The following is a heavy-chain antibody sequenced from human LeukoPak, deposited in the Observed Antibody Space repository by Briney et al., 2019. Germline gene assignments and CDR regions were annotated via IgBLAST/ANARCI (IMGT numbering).Heavy chain of an antibody. D-gene: IGHD5-24*01. CDR1: GYSFSDYW. CDR2: IYPGDTET. Sequence: SGESLKISCTGTGYSFSDYWIGWVRQMPGKGLEWMGNIYPGDTETRYSPSFQGQATIAADKSISAAYLHWSSLKASDTAIYFCARLEMATMSALDFWGQGTLVTVSS. J-gene: IGHJ4*02. V-gene: IGHV5-51*01. CDR3: ARLEMATMSALDF.